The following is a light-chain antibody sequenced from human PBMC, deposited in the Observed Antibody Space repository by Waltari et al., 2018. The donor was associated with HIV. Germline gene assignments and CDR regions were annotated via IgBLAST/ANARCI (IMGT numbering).Light chain of an antibody. CDR2: GKN. J-gene: IGLJ2*01. V-gene: IGLV1-44*01. Sequence: QPVLPQPPSTSGTPGRRVTIPCPGGSPNTGGSTVGWFQQLPGKAPKVLIYGKNQRPSGVPDRFSGSKSGTSASLAIGGLQSEDEADYYCASWDDSLNGPVFGGGTTLTVL. CDR1: SPNTGGST. CDR3: ASWDDSLNGPV.